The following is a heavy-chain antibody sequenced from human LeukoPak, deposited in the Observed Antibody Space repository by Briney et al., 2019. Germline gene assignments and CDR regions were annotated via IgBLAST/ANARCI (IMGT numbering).Heavy chain of an antibody. D-gene: IGHD6-25*01. J-gene: IGHJ4*02. CDR2: MNPNSGNT. V-gene: IGHV1-8*01. CDR1: GYTFTSYD. CDR3: ARAHSSGGWDFDY. Sequence: ASVKVSCKASGYTFTSYDINWVRQATGQGLEWMGWMNPNSGNTGYAQKFQGRVTMTRDTSISTAYMELSSLRSEDTAVYYCARAHSSGGWDFDYWGQGTLVTVSS.